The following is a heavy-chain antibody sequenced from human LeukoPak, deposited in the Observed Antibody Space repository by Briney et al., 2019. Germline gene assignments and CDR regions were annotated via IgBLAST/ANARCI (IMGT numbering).Heavy chain of an antibody. V-gene: IGHV1-2*02. J-gene: IGHJ4*02. Sequence: ASVKVSCKASGYTFTGYYMHWVRQAPGQGLEWMGWINPNSGGTNYAQKFQGRVTMTRDTSISTAYMELSRLRSDDTAVYYCARAFRIRFLEWPEAYWGQGTLVTVSS. CDR3: ARAFRIRFLEWPEAY. D-gene: IGHD3-3*01. CDR1: GYTFTGYY. CDR2: INPNSGGT.